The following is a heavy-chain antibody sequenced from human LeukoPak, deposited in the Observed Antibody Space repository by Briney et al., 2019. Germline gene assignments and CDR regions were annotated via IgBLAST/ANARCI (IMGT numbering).Heavy chain of an antibody. J-gene: IGHJ4*02. V-gene: IGHV4-38-2*02. CDR1: GYSISSAYY. CDR3: ARRSYYYYSSGYWYYFDY. Sequence: SETLSLTCTVSGYSISSAYYWCWIRQPPGKGLEWIGSIYYSGSTYYNPSLKSRVTISVDTSKNQFSLKLSSVTAADTAAYYCARRSYYYYSSGYWYYFDYWGQGTLVTVSS. D-gene: IGHD3-22*01. CDR2: IYYSGST.